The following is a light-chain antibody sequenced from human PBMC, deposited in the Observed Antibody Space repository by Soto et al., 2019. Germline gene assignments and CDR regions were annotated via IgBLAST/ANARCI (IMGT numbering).Light chain of an antibody. Sequence: EIVMTQSPATLSVSPGGRATLSCRASQTISGTLAWYQQKPGQAPRLLIHGASTRAPGFPARFSGSGSGTDLTLTISSLQSEDFAVYYCQQYDNWTWTFGQGTKVDI. CDR1: QTISGT. CDR3: QQYDNWTWT. V-gene: IGKV3-15*01. CDR2: GAS. J-gene: IGKJ1*01.